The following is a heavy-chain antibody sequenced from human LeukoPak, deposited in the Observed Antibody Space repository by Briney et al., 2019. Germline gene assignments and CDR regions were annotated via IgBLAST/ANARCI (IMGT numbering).Heavy chain of an antibody. CDR2: ISSSSSTI. CDR1: GFTFSRYS. Sequence: GGSLRLSCAASGFTFSRYSMNWVRQAPGKGLEWVSYISSSSSTIYYADSVKGRFTISRDNAKNSLYLQMNSLRAEDTAVYYCARGYMVRGVILDYWGQGTLVTVSS. D-gene: IGHD3-10*01. J-gene: IGHJ4*02. V-gene: IGHV3-48*04. CDR3: ARGYMVRGVILDY.